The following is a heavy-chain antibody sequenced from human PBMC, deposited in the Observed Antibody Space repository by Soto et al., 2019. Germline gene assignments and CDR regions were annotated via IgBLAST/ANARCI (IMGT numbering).Heavy chain of an antibody. CDR3: AKDPKVYYYYYMYV. CDR2: ISGSGGST. J-gene: IGHJ6*03. V-gene: IGHV3-23*01. CDR1: GFTFSSYS. Sequence: GGSLRLSCAASGFTFSSYSMSWVRQAPGKGLEWVSAISGSGGSTYYADSVKGRFTISRDNSKNTLYLQMNSLRAEDTAVYYCAKDPKVYYYYYMYVWGKGTTVTVSS.